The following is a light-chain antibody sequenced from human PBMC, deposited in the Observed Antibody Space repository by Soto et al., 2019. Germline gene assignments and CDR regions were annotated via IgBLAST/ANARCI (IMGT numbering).Light chain of an antibody. J-gene: IGLJ1*01. CDR3: RSYAGSNNPYV. CDR1: CIDVCGSTY. V-gene: IGLV2-8*01. CDR2: EVT. Sequence: QSALTQPPSALAPPGRSVTTSCPVTCIDVCGSTYAPWYQQHPANAPDLMIYEVTKRPSGFPDRFSGSKSGNTASLTVSGLQAGDEGDYYCRSYAGSNNPYVFGTGTKVTVL.